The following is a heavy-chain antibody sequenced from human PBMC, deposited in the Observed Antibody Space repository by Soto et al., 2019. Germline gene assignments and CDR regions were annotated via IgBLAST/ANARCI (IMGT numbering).Heavy chain of an antibody. V-gene: IGHV3-7*01. CDR3: SGGHALDV. CDR2: INKDGGEK. Sequence: XESLRLSFAASSFPFSTYCMTWVRQAPGKGLEWVANINKDGGEKYYMDSVRGRFTISRDNAKNSLYLQMTSLRVEDTDVYYCSGGHALDVWGQGTTVTVSS. CDR1: SFPFSTYC. J-gene: IGHJ6*02.